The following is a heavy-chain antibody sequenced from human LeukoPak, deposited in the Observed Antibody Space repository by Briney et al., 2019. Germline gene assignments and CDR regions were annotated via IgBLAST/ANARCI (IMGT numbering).Heavy chain of an antibody. CDR3: ARDRRSRDGYNWAFDY. CDR1: GGSISSYY. Sequence: PSETLSLTCTVSGGSISSYYWSWIRQPPGKGLEWIGYIYYSGSTIYNPSLKSRVTISVDTSKNQFSLKLSSVTAADTAVYYCARDRRSRDGYNWAFDYWGQGTLVTVSS. V-gene: IGHV4-59*01. CDR2: IYYSGST. D-gene: IGHD5-24*01. J-gene: IGHJ4*02.